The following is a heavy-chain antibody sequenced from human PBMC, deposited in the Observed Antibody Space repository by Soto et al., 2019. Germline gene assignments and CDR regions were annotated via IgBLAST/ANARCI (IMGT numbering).Heavy chain of an antibody. D-gene: IGHD3-22*01. CDR3: AGANRRSFNFDTIRASFVT. CDR1: GSTFTPYY. V-gene: IGHV1-46*01. CDR2: ISPSGGGT. Sequence: GASVKVSCKASGSTFTPYYIHWVRQAPGQGLEWMGIISPSGGGTSYAPKFQGRVTLTRDTSTNRVYMELRSLRSEDTAVYYCAGANRRSFNFDTIRASFVTWCQGTRVTVSA. J-gene: IGHJ5*02.